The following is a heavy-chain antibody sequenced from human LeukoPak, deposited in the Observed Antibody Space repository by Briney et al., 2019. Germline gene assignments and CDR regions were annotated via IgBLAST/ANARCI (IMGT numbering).Heavy chain of an antibody. Sequence: PSETLSLTCTVSGGSISSGSYYWRWIRQPAGKGLEWIGRIYTSGSTNYNPSLKSRVTISVDTSKNQFSLKLSSVTAADTAVYYCARDRGYCSSTSCYYWFDPWGQGTLVTVSS. CDR1: GGSISSGSYY. J-gene: IGHJ5*02. D-gene: IGHD2-2*01. V-gene: IGHV4-61*02. CDR2: IYTSGST. CDR3: ARDRGYCSSTSCYYWFDP.